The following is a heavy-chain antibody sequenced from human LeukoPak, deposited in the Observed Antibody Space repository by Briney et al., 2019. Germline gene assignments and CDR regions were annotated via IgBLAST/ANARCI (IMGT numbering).Heavy chain of an antibody. V-gene: IGHV3-30*03. J-gene: IGHJ6*02. CDR1: GFTFSSYG. Sequence: GRSLRLSCAASGFTFSSYGMHWVRQAPDKGLEWVSVISYDGSNKFYADSVKGRFTISRDNSKNTLYLQMNTLRAEDTAVYYCARHIAMAGPYYYYGMGVWGQGTTVIVSS. D-gene: IGHD6-19*01. CDR2: ISYDGSNK. CDR3: ARHIAMAGPYYYYGMGV.